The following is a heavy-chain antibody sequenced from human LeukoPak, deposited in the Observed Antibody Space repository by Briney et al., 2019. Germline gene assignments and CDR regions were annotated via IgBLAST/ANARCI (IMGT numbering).Heavy chain of an antibody. D-gene: IGHD2-8*01. J-gene: IGHJ4*02. V-gene: IGHV1-2*02. Sequence: ASLKVSCKASGYTFTGPYIHWMRQAPGQGLEWMGWINPNSGGTKYAQKFQGRVTVTRDTSTSTAYKELSGLRADDTAAYYCARVEYCTKGVCINFDLWGQGTLVTVSS. CDR3: ARVEYCTKGVCINFDL. CDR2: INPNSGGT. CDR1: GYTFTGPY.